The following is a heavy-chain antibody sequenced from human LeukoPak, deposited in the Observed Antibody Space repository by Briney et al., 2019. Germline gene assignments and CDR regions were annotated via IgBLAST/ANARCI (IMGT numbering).Heavy chain of an antibody. D-gene: IGHD6-13*01. CDR3: ASTSGYSTLMYYFDY. Sequence: SETLSLTCTVSGGSISRSSYYWGWIRQPPGKGLEWIGSIYYSGSTYYNPSLKSRVTISVDTSKNQFSLKLSSVTAADTAVYYCASTSGYSTLMYYFDYWGQGTLVTVSS. CDR2: IYYSGST. CDR1: GGSISRSSYY. J-gene: IGHJ4*02. V-gene: IGHV4-39*01.